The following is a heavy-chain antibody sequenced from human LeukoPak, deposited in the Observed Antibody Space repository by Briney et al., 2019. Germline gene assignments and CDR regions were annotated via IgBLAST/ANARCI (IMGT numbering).Heavy chain of an antibody. D-gene: IGHD3-22*01. V-gene: IGHV3-11*06. CDR1: GFTFSDYY. Sequence: GGSLRLSCAASGFTFSDYYMSWIRQAPGKGLEWVSYISSSSSYTNYADSVKGRFTISRDNAKNSLYLQMNSLRAEDTAVYYCAKGDYYDSSGEVDYWGQGTLVTVSS. CDR3: AKGDYYDSSGEVDY. J-gene: IGHJ4*02. CDR2: ISSSSSYT.